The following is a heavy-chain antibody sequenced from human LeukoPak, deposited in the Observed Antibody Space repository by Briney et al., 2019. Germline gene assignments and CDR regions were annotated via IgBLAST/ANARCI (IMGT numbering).Heavy chain of an antibody. J-gene: IGHJ4*02. D-gene: IGHD3-9*01. V-gene: IGHV3-74*01. CDR1: GFTFSSYW. CDR3: GRGGLTGQMAAFDY. CDR2: INSDGGST. Sequence: GGSLRLSCAASGFTFSSYWRHWVRQAPGKGREGVSRINSDGGSTTYADSVKGRFTISRDNAKNTMYLQMSSLRADDSAVYYCGRGGLTGQMAAFDYWGQGALVTVST.